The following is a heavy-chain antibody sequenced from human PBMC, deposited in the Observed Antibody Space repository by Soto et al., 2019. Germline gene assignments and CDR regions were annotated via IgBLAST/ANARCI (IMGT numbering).Heavy chain of an antibody. Sequence: QVQLQESGPGLVKPSETLSLTCTVSGGSISSFYWSWIRQPQGQGLEWMGYIDYSGSTNYNPPFMCRVAKSVRLSDDRFSLVFISVHAADAGLYYGACRYGSCFDYWGQGTLVTVSS. CDR1: GGSISSFY. CDR3: ACRYGSCFDY. D-gene: IGHD4-17*01. J-gene: IGHJ4*02. V-gene: IGHV4-59*01. CDR2: IDYSGST.